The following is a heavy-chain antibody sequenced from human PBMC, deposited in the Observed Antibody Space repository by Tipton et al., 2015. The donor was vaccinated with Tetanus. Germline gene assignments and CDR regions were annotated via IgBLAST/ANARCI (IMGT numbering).Heavy chain of an antibody. CDR3: SRTAVNWFDP. J-gene: IGHJ5*02. V-gene: IGHV4-34*01. D-gene: IGHD2-21*02. CDR2: INHRGGT. CDR1: GGSSSSFY. Sequence: TLSLTCAVYGGSSSSFYWSWIRQTPGKGLEWIGEINHRGGTSYNPSLKSRVTMSLDKSKNQFSLKLRSVTAADTAFYYCSRTAVNWFDPWGPGILVTVSS.